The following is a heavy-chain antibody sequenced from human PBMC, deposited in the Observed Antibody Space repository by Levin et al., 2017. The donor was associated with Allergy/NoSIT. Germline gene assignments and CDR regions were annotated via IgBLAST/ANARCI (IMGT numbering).Heavy chain of an antibody. CDR1: GFSLTTGGMC. Sequence: SGPTLVKPTQTLTLTCTFSGFSLTTGGMCVSWIRQPPGKALEWLARIDWDDDKYYSTSLKTRLTIPKDTSKNQVVLTMTNMDPVDTATYYCARIPHLGYNYGFYYGMDVWGQGTTVTVSS. V-gene: IGHV2-70*11. CDR2: IDWDDDK. CDR3: ARIPHLGYNYGFYYGMDV. J-gene: IGHJ6*02. D-gene: IGHD5-18*01.